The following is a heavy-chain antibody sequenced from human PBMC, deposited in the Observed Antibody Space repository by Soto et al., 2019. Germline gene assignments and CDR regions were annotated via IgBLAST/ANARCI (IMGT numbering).Heavy chain of an antibody. CDR2: IYSGGST. D-gene: IGHD4-17*01. Sequence: GGSLRLSCAASGFTVSSNYMSWVRQAPGKGLEWVSVIYSGGSTYYADSVKGRFTISRDNSKNTLYLQMNSLRAEDTAVYYCARDLLAGYGGNSNYWGQGTLVTVSS. CDR1: GFTVSSNY. J-gene: IGHJ4*02. CDR3: ARDLLAGYGGNSNY. V-gene: IGHV3-66*01.